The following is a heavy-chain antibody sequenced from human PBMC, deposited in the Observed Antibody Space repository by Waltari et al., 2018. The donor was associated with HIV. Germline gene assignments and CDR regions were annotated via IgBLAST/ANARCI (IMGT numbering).Heavy chain of an antibody. V-gene: IGHV4-4*07. J-gene: IGHJ4*02. D-gene: IGHD3-22*01. Sequence: KGLEWIGRIYTSGTTNYNPSLKSRVTMSVDTSKNQFSLNLSSVTAADTAVYYCARDGNGYRPFDYWGQGTLVTVSS. CDR2: IYTSGTT. CDR3: ARDGNGYRPFDY.